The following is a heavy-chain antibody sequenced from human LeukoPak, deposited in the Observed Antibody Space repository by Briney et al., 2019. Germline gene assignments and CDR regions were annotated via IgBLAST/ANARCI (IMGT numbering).Heavy chain of an antibody. CDR3: AREIGLDYFDY. J-gene: IGHJ4*02. CDR2: ISYDGSNK. Sequence: GSSLRLSCAASGFTFSSYAMHWVRQAPGKGLEWVAVISYDGSNKYYADSVKGLFTISRDNSKNTLYLQMNSLRAEDTAVYYCAREIGLDYFDYWGQGTLVTVSS. CDR1: GFTFSSYA. V-gene: IGHV3-30-3*01. D-gene: IGHD3-16*01.